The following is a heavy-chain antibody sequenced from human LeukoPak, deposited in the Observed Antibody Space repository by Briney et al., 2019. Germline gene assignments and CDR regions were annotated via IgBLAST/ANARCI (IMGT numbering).Heavy chain of an antibody. V-gene: IGHV1-2*02. J-gene: IGHJ4*02. D-gene: IGHD2-15*01. CDR1: RYTFTGYY. Sequence: GASVKVSCKASRYTFTGYYMHWVRQAPGQGLEWMGWINPNSGVTDYAQNFQGRVTMTRDTSISTAYVELSRPRSDDTAVYYCARGGGDRYCSGGSCYQLDYWGQGTLVTVSS. CDR3: ARGGGDRYCSGGSCYQLDY. CDR2: INPNSGVT.